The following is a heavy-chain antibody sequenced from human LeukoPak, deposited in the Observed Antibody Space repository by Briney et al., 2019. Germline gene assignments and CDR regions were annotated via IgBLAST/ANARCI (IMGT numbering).Heavy chain of an antibody. D-gene: IGHD6-6*01. CDR1: GFTFSSYR. CDR3: VRDPSSVRLPFGS. Sequence: GGSLRLSCGASGFTFSSYRMDWVRQVPGKGLVWVSYIDTDGSRTTYADSVKGRFTTSRDNAKNTVYLQMDSLRAEDTAVYYCVRDPSSVRLPFGSWGQGTLVTVSS. V-gene: IGHV3-74*01. J-gene: IGHJ4*02. CDR2: IDTDGSRT.